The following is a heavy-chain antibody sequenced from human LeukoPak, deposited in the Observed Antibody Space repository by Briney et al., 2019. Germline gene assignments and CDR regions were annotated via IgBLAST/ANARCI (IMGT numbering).Heavy chain of an antibody. CDR2: IKQDGSEK. CDR3: ARLPYYYDSSGYYYFDY. J-gene: IGHJ4*02. Sequence: PGGSLRLSCAASGFTFSSYWMSWVRQAPGKGLEGVANIKQDGSEKYYVDSVKGRFTISRDNAKNSLYLQMNSLRAEDTAVYYCARLPYYYDSSGYYYFDYWGQGTLVTVSS. D-gene: IGHD3-22*01. V-gene: IGHV3-7*01. CDR1: GFTFSSYW.